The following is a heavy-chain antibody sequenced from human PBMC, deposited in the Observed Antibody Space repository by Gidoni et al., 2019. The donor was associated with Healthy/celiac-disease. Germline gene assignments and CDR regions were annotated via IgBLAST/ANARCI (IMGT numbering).Heavy chain of an antibody. Sequence: QVQLVQSGAEVKKPGSSVKVSCKASGGTFRSYAISWVRQAPGQGLEWMGGIIPIFGTANYAQKFQGRVTITADESTSTAYMELSSLRSEDTAVYYCARCSDYDWYGYYYYMDVWGKGTTVTVSS. CDR1: GGTFRSYA. V-gene: IGHV1-69*01. CDR2: IIPIFGTA. CDR3: ARCSDYDWYGYYYYMDV. D-gene: IGHD5-12*01. J-gene: IGHJ6*03.